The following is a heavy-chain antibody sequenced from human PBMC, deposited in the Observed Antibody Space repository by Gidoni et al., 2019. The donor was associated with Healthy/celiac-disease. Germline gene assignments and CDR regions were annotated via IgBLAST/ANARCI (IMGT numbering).Heavy chain of an antibody. D-gene: IGHD2-2*01. CDR2: IYYSGST. J-gene: IGHJ4*02. V-gene: IGHV4-39*01. CDR1: GGSISSSSSY. Sequence: QLQLQESGPGLVKPSETLSLTCTVSGGSISSSSSYWGWIRQPPGKGLEWIGSIYYSGSTYYNPSLKSRVTISVDTSKNQFSLKLSSVTAADTAVYYCARQRGYCSSTSCAIFDYWGQGTLVTVSS. CDR3: ARQRGYCSSTSCAIFDY.